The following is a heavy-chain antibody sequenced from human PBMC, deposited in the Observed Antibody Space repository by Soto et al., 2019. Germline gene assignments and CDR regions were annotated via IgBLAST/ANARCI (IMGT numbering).Heavy chain of an antibody. CDR3: AKDMAAADDDAFDI. Sequence: GGSLRLSCAASGFTFDDYAMHWVRQAPGKGLEWVSGISWNSGSIGYADSVKGRFTISRDNAKNSLYLQMNSLRAEDTALYYCAKDMAAADDDAFDIWGQGTMVTVSS. CDR2: ISWNSGSI. D-gene: IGHD6-13*01. CDR1: GFTFDDYA. J-gene: IGHJ3*02. V-gene: IGHV3-9*01.